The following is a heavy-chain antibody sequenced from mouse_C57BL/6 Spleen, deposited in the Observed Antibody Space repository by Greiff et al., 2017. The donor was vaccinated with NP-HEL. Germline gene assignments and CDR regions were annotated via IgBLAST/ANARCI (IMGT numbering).Heavy chain of an antibody. V-gene: IGHV5-4*03. CDR3: ARRTGTGGYYYAMDY. CDR1: GFTFSSYA. Sequence: EVMLVESGGGLVKPGGSLKLSCAASGFTFSSYAMSWVRQTPEKRLEWVATISDGGSYTYYPDNVKGRFTISRDNAKNNLYLQMSHLKSEDTAMYYCARRTGTGGYYYAMDYWGQGTSVTVSS. D-gene: IGHD4-1*01. CDR2: ISDGGSYT. J-gene: IGHJ4*01.